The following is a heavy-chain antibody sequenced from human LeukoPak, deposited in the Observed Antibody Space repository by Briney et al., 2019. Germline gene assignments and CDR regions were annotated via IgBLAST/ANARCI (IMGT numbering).Heavy chain of an antibody. CDR3: TRDIVVVPVAIYYYYYYGMDV. CDR2: IRSKAYGRTT. J-gene: IGHJ6*04. Sequence: GGSLRLSCTASGFTFGDYAMSWVRQAPGKGLEWVGFIRSKAYGRTTEYAASVKGRFTISRDDSKGIAYLQMNSLKTEETAEYYCTRDIVVVPVAIYYYYYYGMDVWGKGTTVTVSS. V-gene: IGHV3-49*04. D-gene: IGHD2-2*01. CDR1: GFTFGDYA.